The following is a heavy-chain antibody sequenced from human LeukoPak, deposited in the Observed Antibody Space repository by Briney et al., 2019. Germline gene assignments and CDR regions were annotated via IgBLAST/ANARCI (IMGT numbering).Heavy chain of an antibody. Sequence: ASVKVSCKASGYTFTSYYMHWVRQAPGQGLEWMGIINPSGGSTSYAQKFQGRVTMTRNTSISTAYMELSSLRSEDTAVYYCARHQTTYYDFWSGFRDAFDIWGQGTMVTVSS. J-gene: IGHJ3*02. CDR1: GYTFTSYY. D-gene: IGHD3-3*01. CDR3: ARHQTTYYDFWSGFRDAFDI. CDR2: INPSGGST. V-gene: IGHV1-46*01.